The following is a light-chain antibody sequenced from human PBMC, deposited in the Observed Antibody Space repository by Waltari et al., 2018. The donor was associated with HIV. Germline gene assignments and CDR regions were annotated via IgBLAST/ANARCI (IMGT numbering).Light chain of an antibody. J-gene: IGLJ3*02. CDR3: LTWDTGIGV. CDR1: SGHSNYA. V-gene: IGLV4-69*01. CDR2: VNSDGSH. Sequence: QVVLTQSPSASASLGASVKLTCTLSSGHSNYAIAWHQQQSEQGPPYLMQVNSDGSHNKGDGIPDRFSGSSSGAERYLTISSLQSEDEADYYCLTWDTGIGVFGGGTKLTVL.